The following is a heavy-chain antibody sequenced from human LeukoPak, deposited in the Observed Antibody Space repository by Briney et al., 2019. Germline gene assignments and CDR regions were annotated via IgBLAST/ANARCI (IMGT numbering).Heavy chain of an antibody. CDR1: GYTFTSYG. Sequence: ASVKVSCKASGYTFTSYGISWVRQAPGQGLEWMGWISAYNGNTNYAQKLQGRVTMTTDTSTSTAYMELRSLRSDDTAVYYCARVYDSSGYQNYYYYGMDVWGQGTTVTVSS. CDR2: ISAYNGNT. CDR3: ARVYDSSGYQNYYYYGMDV. D-gene: IGHD3-22*01. J-gene: IGHJ6*02. V-gene: IGHV1-18*01.